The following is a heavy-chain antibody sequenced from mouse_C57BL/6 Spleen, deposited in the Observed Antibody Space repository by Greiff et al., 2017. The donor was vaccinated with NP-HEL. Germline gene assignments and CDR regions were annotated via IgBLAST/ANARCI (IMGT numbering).Heavy chain of an antibody. CDR1: GYAFSSSW. D-gene: IGHD2-5*01. CDR3: ATYYSNPAWFAY. J-gene: IGHJ3*01. CDR2: IYPGDGDT. V-gene: IGHV1-82*01. Sequence: VQLQQSGPELVKPGASVKISCKASGYAFSSSWMNWVKQRPGKGLEWIGRIYPGDGDTNYNGKFKGKATLTADKSSSTAYMQLSSLTSEDSAVYFCATYYSNPAWFAYWGQGTLVTVSA.